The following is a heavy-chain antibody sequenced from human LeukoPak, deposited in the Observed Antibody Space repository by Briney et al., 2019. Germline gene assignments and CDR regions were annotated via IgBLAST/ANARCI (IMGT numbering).Heavy chain of an antibody. J-gene: IGHJ3*02. CDR2: IRFDGSNK. CDR3: ARGRSYHILTGFRRGFDAFDI. D-gene: IGHD3-9*01. V-gene: IGHV3-30*02. Sequence: GGSLRLSCAASGFTFSTYGMHWVRRAPGKGLEWVAFIRFDGSNKYYADSVKGRFTISRDNSKNTLYLQMNSLRAEDTAVYYCARGRSYHILTGFRRGFDAFDIWGQGTMVTVSS. CDR1: GFTFSTYG.